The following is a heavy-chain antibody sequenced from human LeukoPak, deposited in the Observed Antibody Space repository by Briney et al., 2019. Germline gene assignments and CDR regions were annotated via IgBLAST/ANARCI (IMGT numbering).Heavy chain of an antibody. CDR2: IKQDGSEK. D-gene: IGHD3-10*01. CDR3: ARDLIPVRLSGSYGCYFDY. J-gene: IGHJ4*02. V-gene: IGHV3-7*01. CDR1: GFTFSSYW. Sequence: GGSLRLSCAASGFTFSSYWMSWVRQAPGKGLEWVANIKQDGSEKYYVDSVKGRFTISRDNAKNSLYLQMNSLRAEDTAVYYCARDLIPVRLSGSYGCYFDYWGQGTLVTVSS.